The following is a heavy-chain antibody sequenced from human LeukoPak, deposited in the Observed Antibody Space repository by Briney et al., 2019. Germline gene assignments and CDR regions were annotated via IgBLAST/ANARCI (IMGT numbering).Heavy chain of an antibody. J-gene: IGHJ6*03. V-gene: IGHV1-69*05. D-gene: IGHD2-15*01. Sequence: ASVKVSCKASGGTFSSYAISWVRQAPGQGLEWMGGIIPIFGTANYAQKFQGRVTITTDESTSTAYMELSSLRSEDTAVYYCARVGDCSGGSCYPRRSYYMDVWGKGTTVTVSS. CDR3: ARVGDCSGGSCYPRRSYYMDV. CDR1: GGTFSSYA. CDR2: IIPIFGTA.